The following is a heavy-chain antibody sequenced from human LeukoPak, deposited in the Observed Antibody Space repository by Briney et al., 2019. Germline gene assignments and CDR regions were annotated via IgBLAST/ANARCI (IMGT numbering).Heavy chain of an antibody. V-gene: IGHV1-2*02. Sequence: ASVKVSCKASGYTFTGYYMHWVRQAPGQGLEWMGWINPNSGGTNYAQKFQGRVTMTRDTSISTAHMELSRLRSDDTAVYYCARGRQRGYCSGGSCYFWFDPWGQGTLVTVSS. CDR3: ARGRQRGYCSGGSCYFWFDP. CDR2: INPNSGGT. D-gene: IGHD2-15*01. J-gene: IGHJ5*02. CDR1: GYTFTGYY.